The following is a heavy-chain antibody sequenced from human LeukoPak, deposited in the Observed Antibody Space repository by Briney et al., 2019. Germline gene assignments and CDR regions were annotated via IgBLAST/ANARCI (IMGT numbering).Heavy chain of an antibody. V-gene: IGHV3-23*01. J-gene: IGHJ4*02. D-gene: IGHD2-15*01. Sequence: PGGSLRLSCAASGFTFNSYVMSWVRQAPGKGLEWVSAINGGGGNTYYADSVKGRFTISRDNSKNMVYLQMNTLRADDTAVYYCAKSVVVITFRLDDWGQGALVTVSS. CDR2: INGGGGNT. CDR3: AKSVVVITFRLDD. CDR1: GFTFNSYV.